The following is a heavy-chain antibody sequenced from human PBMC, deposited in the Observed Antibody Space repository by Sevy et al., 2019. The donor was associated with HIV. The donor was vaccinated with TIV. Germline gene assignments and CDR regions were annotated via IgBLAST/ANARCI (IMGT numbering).Heavy chain of an antibody. CDR1: GFTFRNFA. CDR2: ISRHGGNT. D-gene: IGHD6-13*01. CDR3: AGTPRARRSSWYYFDY. J-gene: IGHJ4*02. Sequence: GGSLSLSCSASGFTFRNFAMHGVRQAPGEGLEYVSAISRHGGNTYYADSVKGRFTISRVNSKNTLYLRMSSLRAEDTAVYYRAGTPRARRSSWYYFDYWGQGTLVTVSS. V-gene: IGHV3-64D*06.